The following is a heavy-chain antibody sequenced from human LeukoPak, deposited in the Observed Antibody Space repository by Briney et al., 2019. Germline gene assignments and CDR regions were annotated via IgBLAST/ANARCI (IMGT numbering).Heavy chain of an antibody. D-gene: IGHD3-10*01. CDR1: GGSISSYY. CDR3: ARDLRRFSLYGLSFDY. V-gene: IGHV4-4*07. J-gene: IGHJ4*02. Sequence: SETLSLTCTVSGGSISSYYWSWIRQPAGKGLEWIGRIYTSGSTNYNPSLKSRVTMSVDTSKNQFSLKLSSVTAADTAVYYCARDLRRFSLYGLSFDYWGQGTLVTVSS. CDR2: IYTSGST.